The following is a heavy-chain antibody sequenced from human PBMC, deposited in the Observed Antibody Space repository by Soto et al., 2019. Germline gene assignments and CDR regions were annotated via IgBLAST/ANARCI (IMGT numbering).Heavy chain of an antibody. Sequence: GGSLRLSCAASGFTFSSYAMNWVRQAPGKGLESVSAISGSGGSIYYADSVKGRFTISRDNSKNTLFLQMNSLRAEDTAVYYCSKTPTARIAVAPMGLFDCWGQGTLVTVPS. CDR1: GFTFSSYA. CDR2: ISGSGGSI. D-gene: IGHD6-19*01. J-gene: IGHJ4*02. CDR3: SKTPTARIAVAPMGLFDC. V-gene: IGHV3-23*01.